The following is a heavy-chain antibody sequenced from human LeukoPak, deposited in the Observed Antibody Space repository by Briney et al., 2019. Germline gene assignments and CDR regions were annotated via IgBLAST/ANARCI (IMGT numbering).Heavy chain of an antibody. Sequence: ASVKVSCKASGYTFTSYGISWVRQAPGQGLEWMGWISAYNGNTNYAQKLQGRVTMTTDTSTSTAYMELRSLRSDDTAVYYCARVWPYGGYQGPNDYWGPGTLVTVSS. CDR1: GYTFTSYG. D-gene: IGHD4-17*01. V-gene: IGHV1-18*01. J-gene: IGHJ4*02. CDR3: ARVWPYGGYQGPNDY. CDR2: ISAYNGNT.